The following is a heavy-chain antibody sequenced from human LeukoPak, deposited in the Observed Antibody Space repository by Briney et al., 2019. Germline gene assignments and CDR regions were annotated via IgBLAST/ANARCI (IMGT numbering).Heavy chain of an antibody. V-gene: IGHV3-74*01. CDR2: INSDGSNT. CDR3: AREGYSSGWYYLDY. D-gene: IGHD6-19*01. Sequence: GGSLRLSCAASGFTFSSYWMHWVRQAPGKGLVWVSRINSDGSNTNYADSVKGRFTISRDNAKNTLYLQMNSLRAEDTAVYYCAREGYSSGWYYLDYWGQGTLVTVSS. J-gene: IGHJ4*02. CDR1: GFTFSSYW.